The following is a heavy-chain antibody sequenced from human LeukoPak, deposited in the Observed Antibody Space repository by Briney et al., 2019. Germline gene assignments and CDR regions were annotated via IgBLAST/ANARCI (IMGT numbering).Heavy chain of an antibody. D-gene: IGHD6-19*01. Sequence: PGGSLRLSCAASGFTFSSYAMHWVRQAPGKGLEWVAVISYEGSNKYYAASVRGRFTISRDNSKNTLYLQLHTLRADDTATYYCAKPISGGLAVTADWFHPWGQGTLVVVPS. J-gene: IGHJ5*01. CDR2: ISYEGSNK. CDR3: AKPISGGLAVTADWFHP. V-gene: IGHV3-30-3*02. CDR1: GFTFSSYA.